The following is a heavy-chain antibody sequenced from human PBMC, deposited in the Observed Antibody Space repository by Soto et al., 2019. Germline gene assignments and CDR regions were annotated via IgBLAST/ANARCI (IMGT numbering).Heavy chain of an antibody. Sequence: GGSLRLSCATSGFTFTNYAMTWVRQGPGKGLEWVSSISAGGVSTYFADSVKGRFTISRDNSKNTLFLHMNSLRAEDMAVYYCAKMYRGYSGYIQSWGQGTLVTVSS. CDR1: GFTFTNYA. D-gene: IGHD5-12*01. CDR2: ISAGGVST. CDR3: AKMYRGYSGYIQS. V-gene: IGHV3-23*01. J-gene: IGHJ5*02.